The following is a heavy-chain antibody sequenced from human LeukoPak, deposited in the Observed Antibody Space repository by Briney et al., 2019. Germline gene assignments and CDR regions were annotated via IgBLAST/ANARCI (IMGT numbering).Heavy chain of an antibody. CDR1: GGSINSYY. CDR3: VRVGGASSILSAFDI. Sequence: SETLSLTCTVSGGSINSYYWSWIRQPPGKGLEWIGYIYDSETINYNPSLTSRVTISLDTSKNQVSLKLTSVTAADTAVYYCVRVGGASSILSAFDIWGQGTMVTVSS. D-gene: IGHD6-6*01. J-gene: IGHJ3*02. V-gene: IGHV4-59*01. CDR2: IYDSETI.